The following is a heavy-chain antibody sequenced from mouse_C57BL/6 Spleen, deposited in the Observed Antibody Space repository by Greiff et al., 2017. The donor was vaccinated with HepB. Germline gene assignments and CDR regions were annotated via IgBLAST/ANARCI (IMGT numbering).Heavy chain of an antibody. D-gene: IGHD1-1*01. CDR2: ISYDGSN. Sequence: EVQLQQSGPGLVKPSQSLSLTCSVTGYSITSGYYWNWIRQFPGNKLEWMGYISYDGSNNYNPSLNNRISITRYTSKNQFFLKLNSVTTEDTATYYCARDRPDYYGSPWFAYWGQGTLVTVSA. J-gene: IGHJ3*01. V-gene: IGHV3-6*01. CDR3: ARDRPDYYGSPWFAY. CDR1: GYSITSGYY.